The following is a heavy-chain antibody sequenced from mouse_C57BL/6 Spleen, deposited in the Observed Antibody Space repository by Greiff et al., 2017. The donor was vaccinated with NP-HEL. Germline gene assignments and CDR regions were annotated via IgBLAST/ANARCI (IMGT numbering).Heavy chain of an antibody. Sequence: QVQLQQPGAELVMPGASVKLSCKASGYTFTSYWMHWVKQRPGQGLEWIGEIDPSDSYTNYNQKFKGQSTLTVDKSSSTAYMQLSSLTSEDSAVYYCARSNRDTACFAYWGQGTLVTVSA. CDR2: IDPSDSYT. V-gene: IGHV1-69*01. CDR3: ARSNRDTACFAY. D-gene: IGHD4-1*01. J-gene: IGHJ3*01. CDR1: GYTFTSYW.